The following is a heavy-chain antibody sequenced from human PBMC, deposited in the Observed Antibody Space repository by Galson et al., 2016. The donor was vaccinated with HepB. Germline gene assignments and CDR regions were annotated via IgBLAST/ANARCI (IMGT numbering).Heavy chain of an antibody. J-gene: IGHJ6*04. CDR3: AKVLSVTRHYWYGMHV. D-gene: IGHD4-17*01. V-gene: IGHV3-23*01. CDR1: GFTFSSYP. Sequence: SLRLSCAASGFTFSSYPMVWVRRAPGKRPEAVSGISDNADRTYYIDSVKGRFTISRDNANNMLYLQIDNLRVDDTAVFYCAKVLSVTRHYWYGMHVWGKGTTVTVSS. CDR2: ISDNADRT.